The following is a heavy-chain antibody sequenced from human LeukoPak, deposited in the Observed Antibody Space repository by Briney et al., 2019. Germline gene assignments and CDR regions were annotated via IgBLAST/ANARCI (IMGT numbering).Heavy chain of an antibody. CDR3: ARDPLRRYYDSSGYYSSLFDY. V-gene: IGHV4-39*07. CDR1: GGSISSYY. Sequence: SETLSLTCTVSGGSISSYYWGWIRQPPGKGLEWIGSIYYSGSTYYNPSLKSRVTISVDTSKNQFSLKLSSVTAADTAVYYCARDPLRRYYDSSGYYSSLFDYWGQGTLVAVSS. D-gene: IGHD3-22*01. J-gene: IGHJ4*02. CDR2: IYYSGST.